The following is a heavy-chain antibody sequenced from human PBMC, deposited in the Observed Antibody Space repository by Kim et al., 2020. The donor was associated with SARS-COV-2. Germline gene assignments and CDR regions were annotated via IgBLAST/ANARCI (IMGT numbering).Heavy chain of an antibody. CDR1: GFTFTSFA. CDR2: FNSGGST. Sequence: GGSLRLSCAVSGFTFTSFALTWVRQAPGKGLEWVSGFNSGGSTYYADSVKDRFTISRDTSKNIVYLQMNSLRGEDTALYYCAKGKINSCFDHWGQGTLVTVSS. CDR3: AKGKINSCFDH. J-gene: IGHJ5*02. V-gene: IGHV3-23*01.